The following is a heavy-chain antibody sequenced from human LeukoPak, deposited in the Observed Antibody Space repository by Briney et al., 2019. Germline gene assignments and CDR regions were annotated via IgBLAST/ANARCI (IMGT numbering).Heavy chain of an antibody. CDR3: ARSPKAVAGTHLFDY. D-gene: IGHD6-19*01. J-gene: IGHJ4*02. CDR2: INAGNGNT. CDR1: GGTFSSYA. V-gene: IGHV1-3*01. Sequence: ASVKVSCKASGGTFSSYAISWVRQAPGQRLEWMGWINAGNGNTKYSQKFQGRVTITRDTSASTAYMELSSLRSEDTAVYYCARSPKAVAGTHLFDYWGQGTLVTVSS.